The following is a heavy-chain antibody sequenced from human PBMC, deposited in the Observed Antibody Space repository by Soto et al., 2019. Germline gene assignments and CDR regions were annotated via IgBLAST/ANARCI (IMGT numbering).Heavy chain of an antibody. Sequence: GGSLGRSCSASGFTFRSSWMHWVRQAPGKGLLWVSRISSDGSTTNYADSVKGRFTISRDNAKNTLYLQMDSLRAEDTALYYCTRVISGSSGLFDYWGQGTLVTVSS. V-gene: IGHV3-74*01. CDR3: TRVISGSSGLFDY. CDR2: ISSDGSTT. J-gene: IGHJ4*02. D-gene: IGHD1-26*01. CDR1: GFTFRSSW.